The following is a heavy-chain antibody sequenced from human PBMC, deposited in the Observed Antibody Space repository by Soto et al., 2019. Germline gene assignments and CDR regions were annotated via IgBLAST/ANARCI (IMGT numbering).Heavy chain of an antibody. V-gene: IGHV3-23*01. D-gene: IGHD6-19*01. Sequence: EVQLLESGGGLVQPGGSLRLSCAASGFTFSSYAMTWVRQAPGKGLEWVSIISGSGGSTYYADSVKGRFTISRDNSKNTLYLQMNSLRAEDSAVYYCARRSSGWFFDYWGQGTLVTVSS. J-gene: IGHJ4*02. CDR2: ISGSGGST. CDR1: GFTFSSYA. CDR3: ARRSSGWFFDY.